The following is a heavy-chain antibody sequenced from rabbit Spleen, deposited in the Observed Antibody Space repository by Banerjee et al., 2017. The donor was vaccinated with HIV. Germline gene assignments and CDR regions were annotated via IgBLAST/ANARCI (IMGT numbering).Heavy chain of an antibody. J-gene: IGHJ6*01. CDR1: GFDLNSAW. CDR2: IKDKNP. Sequence: QEQLVESGGGLVQPEGSLALTCTASGFDLNSAWMNWVRQAPGKGLEWIVRIKDKNPAYASWAKGRFTISKTSSTVTLQMTSLTVADTATYFCARDSGSSFSSYGMDLWGQGTLVTVS. CDR3: ARDSGSSFSSYGMDL. V-gene: IGHV1S45*01. D-gene: IGHD8-1*01.